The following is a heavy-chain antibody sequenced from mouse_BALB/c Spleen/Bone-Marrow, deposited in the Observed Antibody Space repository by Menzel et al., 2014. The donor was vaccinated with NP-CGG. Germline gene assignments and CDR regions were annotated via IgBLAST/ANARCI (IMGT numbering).Heavy chain of an antibody. V-gene: IGHV1S81*02. D-gene: IGHD1-1*01. CDR3: TRSNYGYWYYDV. Sequence: QVQLKESGAELVKPGASVKLSCKASGYTFSSYYMYWVKQRPGQGLEWIGEINPSNGGTKFNEKFKSKATQTVDKSSSTAYMQLSSLTSEDSAVYYCTRSNYGYWYYDVWGAGTTVTVSS. CDR1: GYTFSSYY. CDR2: INPSNGGT. J-gene: IGHJ1*01.